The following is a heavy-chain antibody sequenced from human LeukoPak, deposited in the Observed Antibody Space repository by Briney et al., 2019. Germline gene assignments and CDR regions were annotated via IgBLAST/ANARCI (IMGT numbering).Heavy chain of an antibody. V-gene: IGHV4-38-2*02. D-gene: IGHD3-9*01. Sequence: SETLSLTCTVSGYSISSGYYWGWIRQPPGKGLEWIGSIFHSGSTYYNPSLKSRVTISVDTSKNQFSLKLSSVTAADTAVYYCARERGYFDTRDYWGQGTLVTVSS. CDR2: IFHSGST. J-gene: IGHJ4*02. CDR3: ARERGYFDTRDY. CDR1: GYSISSGYY.